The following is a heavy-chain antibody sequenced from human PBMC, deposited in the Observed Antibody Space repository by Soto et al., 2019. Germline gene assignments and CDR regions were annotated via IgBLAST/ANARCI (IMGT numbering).Heavy chain of an antibody. CDR3: ARVGHQGKITMIVVRDQGMDV. V-gene: IGHV1-18*01. CDR2: ISAYNGNT. D-gene: IGHD3-22*01. J-gene: IGHJ6*02. CDR1: GYTFTSYG. Sequence: QVQLVQSGAEVKKPGASVKVSCKASGYTFTSYGISWVRQAPGQGLEWMGWISAYNGNTNYAQKLQGRVTMTTDTSTSTAYMELSILRSDDTAVYDCARVGHQGKITMIVVRDQGMDVWGQGTTVTVSS.